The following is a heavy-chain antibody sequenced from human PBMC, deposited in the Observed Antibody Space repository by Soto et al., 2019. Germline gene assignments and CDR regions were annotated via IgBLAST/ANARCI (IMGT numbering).Heavy chain of an antibody. CDR2: NNPNSGGT. Sequence: QVKLVQSGAEVKKPGASVKVSCKASGYTFTGYYMHWVRQAPGQGLEWMGWNNPNSGGTKYAHKYQGLVTMDKDTSISTAYMELSRLRSDDTSVYYCARYLMVPVVIQTRDYYGMDVWGQGTTVTVSS. CDR3: ARYLMVPVVIQTRDYYGMDV. CDR1: GYTFTGYY. V-gene: IGHV1-2*04. D-gene: IGHD3-10*01. J-gene: IGHJ6*02.